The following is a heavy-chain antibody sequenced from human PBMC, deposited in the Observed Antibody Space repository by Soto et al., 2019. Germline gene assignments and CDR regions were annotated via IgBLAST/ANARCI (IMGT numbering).Heavy chain of an antibody. CDR3: AGYYQYYFYY. CDR1: GGTFSSYT. Sequence: QVQLVQSGAEVKKPGSSVKVSCKASGGTFSSYTISWVRQAPGQVLEWMGRIIPILGIANYAQKFQDRVTITADKSASTAYMELSSLTSEDTAVYYCAGYYQYYFYYSGQGTLVTVSS. V-gene: IGHV1-69*02. J-gene: IGHJ4*02. D-gene: IGHD3-22*01. CDR2: IIPILGIA.